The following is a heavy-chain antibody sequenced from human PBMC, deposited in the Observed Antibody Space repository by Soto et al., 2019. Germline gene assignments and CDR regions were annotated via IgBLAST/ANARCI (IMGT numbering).Heavy chain of an antibody. CDR3: GRVDWNAGAD. J-gene: IGHJ4*02. CDR2: IRSGGDT. D-gene: IGHD1-1*01. Sequence: EVRLAESGGGLVQPGRSLRLSCEASGLSFSDYWIHWVRQAPGKGLIWVSGIRSGGDTDYADSVKGRFTISRDNAKNTVYLQMNNLRADDTAVYYCGRVDWNAGADWGQGTLVTVSS. CDR1: GLSFSDYW. V-gene: IGHV3-74*01.